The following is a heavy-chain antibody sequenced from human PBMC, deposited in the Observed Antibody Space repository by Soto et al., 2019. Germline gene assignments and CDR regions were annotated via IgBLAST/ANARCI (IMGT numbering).Heavy chain of an antibody. D-gene: IGHD3-22*01. CDR1: GFTFSSYS. Sequence: GGSLRLSCAASGFTFSSYSMNWVRQAPGKGLEWVSYISSSSSTIYYADSVKGRFTISRDNAKNSPYLQMNSLRDEDTAVYYCARGGFDYYDSSGYWFDYWGQGTLVTVSS. V-gene: IGHV3-48*02. CDR3: ARGGFDYYDSSGYWFDY. J-gene: IGHJ4*02. CDR2: ISSSSSTI.